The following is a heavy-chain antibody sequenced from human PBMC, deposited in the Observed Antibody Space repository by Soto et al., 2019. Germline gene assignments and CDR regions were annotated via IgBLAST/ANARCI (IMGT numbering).Heavy chain of an antibody. CDR3: ERRGSDYSYFDY. D-gene: IGHD3-16*01. CDR2: IGGSDGRT. CDR1: GFTFTNYA. V-gene: IGHV3-23*01. J-gene: IGHJ4*02. Sequence: EVQLLESGGGLVQPGGSLRLSCAASGFTFTNYAMRWVRQAPGKGLEWISTIGGSDGRTYYADSVKGRFTISKDNSKNTLYLQMNNLRAEDTAIYYCERRGSDYSYFDYWGQGTLVTVSS.